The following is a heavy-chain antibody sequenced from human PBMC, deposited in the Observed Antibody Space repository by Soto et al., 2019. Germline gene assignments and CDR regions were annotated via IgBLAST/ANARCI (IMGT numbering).Heavy chain of an antibody. Sequence: PSGTPSPTPTGSGGSLNCFYWSWVRQPPGKGLEWIGYIYNSGRTNYNPSLKSRVTITVDTSKNQFSLQLNSVTPEDTAVYYCARIVGNSWLDYWGQGTLVTVSS. V-gene: IGHV4-59*12. CDR3: ARIVGNSWLDY. J-gene: IGHJ4*02. CDR2: IYNSGRT. D-gene: IGHD6-13*01. CDR1: GGSLNCFY.